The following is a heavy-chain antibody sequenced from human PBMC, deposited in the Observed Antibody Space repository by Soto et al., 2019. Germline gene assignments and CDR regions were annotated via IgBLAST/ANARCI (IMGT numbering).Heavy chain of an antibody. CDR1: GFTFSSYA. D-gene: IGHD3-3*01. Sequence: GGSLRLSCAASGFTFSSYAMSWVRQAPGKGLEWVSAISGSGGSTYYADSVKGRFTISRDNSKNTLYLQMNSLRAEDTAVYYRAKDNSYYDFWSGYSWFDPWGQGTLVTVSS. CDR3: AKDNSYYDFWSGYSWFDP. V-gene: IGHV3-23*01. J-gene: IGHJ5*02. CDR2: ISGSGGST.